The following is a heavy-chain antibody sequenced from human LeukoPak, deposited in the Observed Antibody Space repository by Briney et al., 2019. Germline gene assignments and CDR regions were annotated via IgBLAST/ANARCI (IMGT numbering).Heavy chain of an antibody. D-gene: IGHD3-3*01. V-gene: IGHV1-69*05. J-gene: IGHJ3*01. CDR1: GGTFSSYA. CDR2: IIPIFGTA. Sequence: ASVKVSCKASGGTFSSYAISWVRQAPGQGLEWMGGIIPIFGTANYAQKFQGRVTITTDESTSTAYMELSSLRSEDTAVYYCASLQYYDPPNAFNVWGQGTMVTVSS. CDR3: ASLQYYDPPNAFNV.